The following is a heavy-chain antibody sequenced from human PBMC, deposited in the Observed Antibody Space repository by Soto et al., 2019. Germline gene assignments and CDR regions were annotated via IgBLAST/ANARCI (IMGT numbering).Heavy chain of an antibody. CDR3: ARFIVLAARAV. Sequence: ASVKVSWKASGYTFTSYYMHWVRQAPGQGLEWMGIINPSGGNTSYAQKFQGRVTMTRDTSISTAYMELSSLRSEDTAVYYCARFIVLAARAVWGKGTTVTVSS. V-gene: IGHV1-46*01. CDR2: INPSGGNT. D-gene: IGHD2-15*01. CDR1: GYTFTSYY. J-gene: IGHJ6*04.